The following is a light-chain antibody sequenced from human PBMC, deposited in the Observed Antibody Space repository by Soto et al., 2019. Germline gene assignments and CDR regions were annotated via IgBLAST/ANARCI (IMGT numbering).Light chain of an antibody. CDR2: GAS. CDR1: QSVSSSY. Sequence: EIVLTQSPGTLSLSPGERATLSCRASQSVSSSYLDWYQQKPGQAPRLLIYGASSRATGIPDRFSGSGSGIVFTLTISQLQPEYFAVYYCQQYGRPPLTFGGGNKVQLK. V-gene: IGKV3-20*01. J-gene: IGKJ4*01. CDR3: QQYGRPPLT.